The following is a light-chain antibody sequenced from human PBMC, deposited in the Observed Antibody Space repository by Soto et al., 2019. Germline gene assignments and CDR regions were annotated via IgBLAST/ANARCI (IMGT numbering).Light chain of an antibody. Sequence: QSVLTQPASVSGSPGQSITISCTGTSSDVGSFNLVSWYQLHPGKAPKFMIYEVSKRPSGVSNRFSGSKSGNTASLTISGLQAEDEADYYCCSYAGSSTFYVFGTGTKVTVL. J-gene: IGLJ1*01. CDR3: CSYAGSSTFYV. V-gene: IGLV2-23*02. CDR1: SSDVGSFNL. CDR2: EVS.